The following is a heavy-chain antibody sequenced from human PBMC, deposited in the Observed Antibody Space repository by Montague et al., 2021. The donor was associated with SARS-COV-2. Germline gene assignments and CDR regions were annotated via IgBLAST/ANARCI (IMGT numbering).Heavy chain of an antibody. CDR3: ARLTGSRVYYYHYGLDV. CDR2: IDNSGST. D-gene: IGHD1-20*01. Sequence: SETLSLTRTVSGDSIRESHWSWIRQPPGKGLEWIGYIDNSGSTNYNPALEGRVTLTVSASNNQFYLTLRSVTAADTAVYYCARLTGSRVYYYHYGLDVWGQGTTDTVSS. V-gene: IGHV4-4*09. CDR1: GDSIRESH. J-gene: IGHJ6*02.